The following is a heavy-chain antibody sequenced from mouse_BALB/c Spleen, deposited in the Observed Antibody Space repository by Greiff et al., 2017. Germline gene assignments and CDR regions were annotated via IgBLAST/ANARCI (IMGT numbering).Heavy chain of an antibody. Sequence: VQLQQSGAELVKPGASVKLSCTASGFNIKDTYMHWVKQRPEQGLEWIGRIDPANGNTKYDPKFQGKATITADTSSNTAYLQLSSLTSEDTAVYYCARDRYDGAWFAYWGQGTLVTVSA. D-gene: IGHD2-14*01. V-gene: IGHV14-3*02. J-gene: IGHJ3*01. CDR2: IDPANGNT. CDR1: GFNIKDTY. CDR3: ARDRYDGAWFAY.